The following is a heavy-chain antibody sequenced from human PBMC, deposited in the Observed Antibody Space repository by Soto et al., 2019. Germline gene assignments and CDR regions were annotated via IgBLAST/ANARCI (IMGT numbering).Heavy chain of an antibody. J-gene: IGHJ4*02. D-gene: IGHD5-18*01. CDR2: ISAYNGNT. V-gene: IGHV1-18*01. Sequence: QVQLVQSGAEVKKPGASVKVSCKASGYTFTSYCISWVRQAPGQGLEGMGRISAYNGNTNYAQKLQGRVTMTTDTSTSTAYMELRSLTSDDTAVYYCASSLLVGYGLEGESDWGQGTLVTVSS. CDR3: ASSLLVGYGLEGESD. CDR1: GYTFTSYC.